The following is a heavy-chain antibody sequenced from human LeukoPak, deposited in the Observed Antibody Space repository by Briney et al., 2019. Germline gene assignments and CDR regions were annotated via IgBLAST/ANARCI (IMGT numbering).Heavy chain of an antibody. Sequence: GGSLRLSCAASGFTFDDYGMSWVRQAPGKGLEWVPGINWNGGSTGYADSVKGRFTISRDNAKNSLYLQMNSLRAEDTALYYCAKGEYYYDSSGFPYWGQGTLVTVSS. J-gene: IGHJ4*02. CDR3: AKGEYYYDSSGFPY. D-gene: IGHD3-22*01. CDR2: INWNGGST. CDR1: GFTFDDYG. V-gene: IGHV3-20*04.